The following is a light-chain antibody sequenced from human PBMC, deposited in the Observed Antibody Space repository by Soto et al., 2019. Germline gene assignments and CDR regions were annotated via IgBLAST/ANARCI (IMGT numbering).Light chain of an antibody. CDR3: RSYAGSNNFVV. J-gene: IGLJ2*01. CDR1: SSDVGCYNY. CDR2: EFS. Sequence: QSVLTQPPSASGSPGQSVTISCTGTSSDVGCYNYVSGYQQHPSKAPKLMIYEFSKRPSGVPDRFSGSKSGNTASLTVSGLQAEDEADYYCRSYAGSNNFVVFGVGTKVTVL. V-gene: IGLV2-8*01.